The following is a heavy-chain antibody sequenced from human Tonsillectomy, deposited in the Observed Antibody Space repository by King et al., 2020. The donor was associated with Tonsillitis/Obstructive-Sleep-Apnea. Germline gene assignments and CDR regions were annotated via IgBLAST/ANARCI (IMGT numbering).Heavy chain of an antibody. CDR3: AIRYSSSWSN. D-gene: IGHD6-13*01. CDR2: IDPSDSYT. Sequence: VQLVESGAEVKKPGESLRISCKGSGYTFISYWITWVRQMPGKGLEWMGKIDPSDSYTSYSPSFQGPVTISADKSISTAYLQWSGLKASDTAMYYCAIRYSSSWSNWGQGTLVTVSS. V-gene: IGHV5-10-1*01. J-gene: IGHJ4*02. CDR1: GYTFISYW.